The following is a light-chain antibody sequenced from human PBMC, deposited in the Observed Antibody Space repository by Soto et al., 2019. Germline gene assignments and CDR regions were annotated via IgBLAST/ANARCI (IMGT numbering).Light chain of an antibody. CDR3: QQLNSYRIT. J-gene: IGKJ5*01. V-gene: IGKV1-9*01. CDR2: AAS. Sequence: DIQLTQSPSFLSASVGDRVTITCRASQGISSYLAWYQQKPGKAPKLLIYAASTLQSGVPSRFSGSGSGTEFTLTISSVQPEDFSTYYCQQLNSYRITFGQGTRLEIK. CDR1: QGISSY.